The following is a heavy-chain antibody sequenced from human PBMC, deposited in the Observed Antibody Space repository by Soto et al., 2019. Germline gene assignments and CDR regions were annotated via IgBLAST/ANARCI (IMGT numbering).Heavy chain of an antibody. CDR3: ARRQDYYYGMDV. CDR1: GGSFIAYY. J-gene: IGHJ6*02. V-gene: IGHV4-34*01. CDR2: INHSGST. Sequence: PSQTLSLPCAVYGGSFIAYYWRWIRQPPDKGLEWIGEINHSGSTNYNPSLKSRVTILVDTSNNQFSLKLSSVTAADSAVYYCARRQDYYYGMDVWGQGTTVTVSS.